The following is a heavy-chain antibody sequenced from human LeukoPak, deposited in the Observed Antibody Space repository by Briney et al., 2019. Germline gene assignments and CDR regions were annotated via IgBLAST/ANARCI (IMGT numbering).Heavy chain of an antibody. J-gene: IGHJ4*02. V-gene: IGHV3-48*04. CDR2: ISSSSSTI. Sequence: GGSLRLSCAASGFTFSSYSMNWVRQAPGKGLEWVSYISSSSSTIYYADSVKGRFTISRDNAKNSLYLQMNSLRAEDTAVYYCARDWRLRYFDWLHPGYWGQGTLVTVSS. D-gene: IGHD3-9*01. CDR1: GFTFSSYS. CDR3: ARDWRLRYFDWLHPGY.